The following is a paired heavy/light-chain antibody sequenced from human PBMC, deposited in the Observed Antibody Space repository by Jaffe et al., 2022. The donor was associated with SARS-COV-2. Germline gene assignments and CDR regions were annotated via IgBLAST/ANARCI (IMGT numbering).Heavy chain of an antibody. D-gene: IGHD5-12*01. CDR2: ITSNGGSA. CDR3: AREVPDSGYDSYYFDY. V-gene: IGHV3-64*01. Sequence: EVQLVESGGGLVQPGGSLRLSCAASGFTFSSYTMHWVRQAPGKGLKYVSAITSNGGSAYYANSVKGRFTISRDNSKNTLYLQMGSLRAEDMAVYYCAREVPDSGYDSYYFDYWGQGTLVTVSS. CDR1: GFTFSSYT. J-gene: IGHJ4*02.
Light chain of an antibody. Sequence: QSVLTQPPSVSGAPGQRVTISCTGSSSNIGAGYDVHWYQQLPGTAPKLLIYGNTNRPSGVPDRFSGSKSGTSASLAITGLQAEDEADYYCQSYDSSLSGSVFGGGTKLTVL. V-gene: IGLV1-40*01. CDR1: SSNIGAGYD. CDR2: GNT. J-gene: IGLJ3*02. CDR3: QSYDSSLSGSV.